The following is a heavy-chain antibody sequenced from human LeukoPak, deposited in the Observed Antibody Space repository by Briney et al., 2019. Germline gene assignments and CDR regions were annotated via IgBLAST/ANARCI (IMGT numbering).Heavy chain of an antibody. V-gene: IGHV4-39*01. Sequence: SETLSLTCTVSGGSISSSSYYWGWIRQPPGNGLEWIGSIYYSGSTFYNPSLKSRVAMSVDTSKNQFSLKLSSVTAADTAVYYCARHPLKPYVSDWFDPWGQGSLVTVSS. J-gene: IGHJ5*02. CDR1: GGSISSSSYY. CDR3: ARHPLKPYVSDWFDP. D-gene: IGHD3-10*02. CDR2: IYYSGST.